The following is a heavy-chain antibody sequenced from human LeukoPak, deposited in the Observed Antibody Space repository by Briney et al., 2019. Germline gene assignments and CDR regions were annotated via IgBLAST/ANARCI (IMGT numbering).Heavy chain of an antibody. D-gene: IGHD3-10*01. Sequence: GGSLRLSCAASGFTFSSYSMNWVRQAPGKGLEWVSSISSSSSYIYYADSVKGRFTISRDNAKNSLYLQMNSLRAEDTAVYYCARGYYGSGSSNFLFDYWGQGTLVTVSS. V-gene: IGHV3-21*01. CDR1: GFTFSSYS. CDR2: ISSSSSYI. J-gene: IGHJ4*02. CDR3: ARGYYGSGSSNFLFDY.